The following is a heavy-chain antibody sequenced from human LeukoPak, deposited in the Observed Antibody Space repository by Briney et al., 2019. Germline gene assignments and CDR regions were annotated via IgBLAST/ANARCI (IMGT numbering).Heavy chain of an antibody. CDR3: ATSSGWFHFDY. D-gene: IGHD6-19*01. V-gene: IGHV3-23*01. CDR1: GFTFSSYA. Sequence: PGGSLRLSCAASGFTFSSYAMSWVRQAPGKGLEWVSAISGSGGSTYYADSVEGRFTISRDNSKNTLYPQMSSLRAEDTAVYYCATSSGWFHFDYWGQGTLVTVSS. CDR2: ISGSGGST. J-gene: IGHJ4*02.